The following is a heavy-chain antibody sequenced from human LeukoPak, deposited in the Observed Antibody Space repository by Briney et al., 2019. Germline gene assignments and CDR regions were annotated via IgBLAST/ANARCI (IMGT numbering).Heavy chain of an antibody. CDR2: IWYDGSNK. CDR1: GFNFSSFV. CDR3: ARGPSAYPKCFDY. D-gene: IGHD5-12*01. J-gene: IGHJ4*02. Sequence: GGSLRLSCAASGFNFSSFVMHWVRQAPGKGLEWVAVIWYDGSNKYYADSVKGRFTISRDNSKNTLYLQMNSLRAEDTAVYYCARGPSAYPKCFDYWGQGTLVTASS. V-gene: IGHV3-33*01.